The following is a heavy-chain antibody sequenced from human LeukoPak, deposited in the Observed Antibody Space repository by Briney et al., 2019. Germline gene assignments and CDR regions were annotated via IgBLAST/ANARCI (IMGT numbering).Heavy chain of an antibody. CDR2: ISGSGGQT. V-gene: IGHV3-23*01. Sequence: PGGSLRLSCAASILTFSTYAIMWVREAPGKGLEWVSTISGSGGQTLYADPVTGRFVISRDNSKNTLYLQMNSLRAEDTAVYYCAKVTSSYNYFDCWGQGAPVTVSS. CDR1: ILTFSTYA. J-gene: IGHJ4*02. D-gene: IGHD2-2*01. CDR3: AKVTSSYNYFDC.